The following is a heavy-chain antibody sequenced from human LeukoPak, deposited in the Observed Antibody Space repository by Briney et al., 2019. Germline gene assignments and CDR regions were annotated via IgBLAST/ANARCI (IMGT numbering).Heavy chain of an antibody. Sequence: KASETLSLTCTVSGGSISSYYWSWIRQPAGKGQEWIGRIYTSGSTNYNPSLKSRVTMSVDTSKNQFSLKLSSVTAADTAVYYCARAPGAAFANWFDPWGQGTLVTVSS. CDR2: IYTSGST. D-gene: IGHD7-27*01. J-gene: IGHJ5*02. CDR3: ARAPGAAFANWFDP. CDR1: GGSISSYY. V-gene: IGHV4-4*07.